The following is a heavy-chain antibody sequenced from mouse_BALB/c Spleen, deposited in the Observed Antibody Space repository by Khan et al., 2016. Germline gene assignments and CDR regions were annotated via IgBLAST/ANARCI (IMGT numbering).Heavy chain of an antibody. CDR3: ASYYGSSYDYFDY. Sequence: QVQLQQSGAELARPGASVKLSCKASGYTFTSYWMQWVKQRPGQGLEWIGAIYPGDGDTRYTQKFKGKATLTAAKSSSTAYMQLSSLASEDSAVYYWASYYGSSYDYFDYWGQGTTLTVSS. CDR1: GYTFTSYW. CDR2: IYPGDGDT. V-gene: IGHV1-87*01. J-gene: IGHJ2*01. D-gene: IGHD1-1*01.